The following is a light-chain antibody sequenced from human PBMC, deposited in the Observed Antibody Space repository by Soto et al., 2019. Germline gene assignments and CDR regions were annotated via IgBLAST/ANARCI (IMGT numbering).Light chain of an antibody. CDR3: QSADSSGTLYV. CDR1: ALPKQY. J-gene: IGLJ1*01. CDR2: KDS. V-gene: IGLV3-25*02. Sequence: SYELTQPPSVSVSPGQTARITCSGDALPKQYAYWYQQKPGQAPVLVIYKDSERPSGIPERFSGSSSGTTVTLTICGVQAEDEADYYCQSADSSGTLYVFGTGTKLTVL.